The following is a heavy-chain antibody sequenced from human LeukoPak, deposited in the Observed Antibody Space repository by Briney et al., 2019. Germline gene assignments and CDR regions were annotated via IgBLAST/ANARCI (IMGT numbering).Heavy chain of an antibody. V-gene: IGHV4-34*01. CDR2: INHSGST. CDR3: AKEGVGSGDYSN. J-gene: IGHJ4*02. Sequence: SETLSLTCAVYGGSFSGYYWSWIRQPPGKGLEWIGEINHSGSTNYNPSLKSRVTISVDTSKNQFSLKLSSVTAADTAVYYCAKEGVGSGDYSNWGQGTLVTVSS. D-gene: IGHD4-17*01. CDR1: GGSFSGYY.